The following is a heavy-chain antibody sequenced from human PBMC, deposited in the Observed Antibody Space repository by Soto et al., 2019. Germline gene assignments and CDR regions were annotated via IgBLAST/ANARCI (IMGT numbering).Heavy chain of an antibody. D-gene: IGHD4-17*01. CDR2: IYYSGST. CDR3: ARNRLFYGDYDHYGVDV. CDR1: GGSISSYY. J-gene: IGHJ6*02. V-gene: IGHV4-59*01. Sequence: PSETLSLTCTVSGGSISSYYWSWIRQPPGKGLEWIGYIYYSGSTNYNPSLKSRVTISVDTSKNQFSLKLSSVTAADTAVYYCARNRLFYGDYDHYGVDVWGQGTTVTVSS.